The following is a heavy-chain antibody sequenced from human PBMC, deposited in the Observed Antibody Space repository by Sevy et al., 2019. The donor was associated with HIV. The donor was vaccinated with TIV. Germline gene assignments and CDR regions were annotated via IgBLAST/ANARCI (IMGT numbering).Heavy chain of an antibody. CDR1: EITLSNYA. CDR2: ISGSGGST. J-gene: IGHJ3*01. D-gene: IGHD2-15*01. Sequence: GGSLRLSCAASEITLSNYAMNWVRQAPGRGLEWVSAISGSGGSTYYADSVKGRFTTSRDNSKNTLSLQMHSLVVEDTAVYYCAKDRAVLVGDAFDLWGQGTMVTVSS. CDR3: AKDRAVLVGDAFDL. V-gene: IGHV3-23*01.